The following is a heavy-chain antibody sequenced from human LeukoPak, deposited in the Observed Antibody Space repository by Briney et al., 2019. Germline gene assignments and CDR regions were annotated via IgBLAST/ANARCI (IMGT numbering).Heavy chain of an antibody. CDR1: GYTFTMYG. J-gene: IGHJ4*02. D-gene: IGHD2-8*02. Sequence: ASVKVFCKASGYTFTMYGISWVRQAPGQGLEWMGWFSPYNGHTNLAQKLQDRVTMTTDTSTNTAYMELRSLRSDDTAVYYCARHRAGGYCAVGDCFVHTFWGQGTLVTVSS. CDR3: ARHRAGGYCAVGDCFVHTF. CDR2: FSPYNGHT. V-gene: IGHV1-18*01.